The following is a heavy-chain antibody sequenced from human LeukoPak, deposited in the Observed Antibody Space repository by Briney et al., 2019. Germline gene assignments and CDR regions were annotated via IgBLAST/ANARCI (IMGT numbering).Heavy chain of an antibody. CDR2: ISGSGGGT. Sequence: GGSLRLSCAASGFTFGSYAMSWVRQAPGKGLEWVSAISGSGGGTYYADSVKGRFTISRDNSKNTLYLQMNSLRAEDTAVYYCAKDKSGYDWAYDYWGQGTLVTVSS. J-gene: IGHJ4*02. V-gene: IGHV3-23*01. CDR1: GFTFGSYA. D-gene: IGHD5-12*01. CDR3: AKDKSGYDWAYDY.